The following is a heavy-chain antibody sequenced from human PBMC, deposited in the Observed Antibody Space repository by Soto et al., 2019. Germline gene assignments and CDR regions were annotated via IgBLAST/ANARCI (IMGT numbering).Heavy chain of an antibody. CDR1: GFTFSGSA. J-gene: IGHJ3*02. CDR3: TRHWSGDFDAFDI. CDR2: IRSKANSYAT. V-gene: IGHV3-73*01. D-gene: IGHD4-17*01. Sequence: GGSLRLSCAASGFTFSGSAMHWVRQASGKGLEWVGRIRSKANSYATAYAASVKGRFTISRDDSKNTAYLQMNSLKTEDTAVYYCTRHWSGDFDAFDIWGQGTMVTVSS.